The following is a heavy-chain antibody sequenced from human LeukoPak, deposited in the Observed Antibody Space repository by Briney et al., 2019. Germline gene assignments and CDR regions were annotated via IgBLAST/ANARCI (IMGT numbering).Heavy chain of an antibody. J-gene: IGHJ4*02. D-gene: IGHD3-10*01. CDR3: ARDMDGSGSFDY. V-gene: IGHV1-18*01. Sequence: ASVKVSSKASGYTFTSYGISWVRQTPGQGLEWMGWISGYKGNTNYAQKLQGRVTMTTDTSTSTAYMELRSLRSDDTAVYYCARDMDGSGSFDYWGQGTLVTVSS. CDR2: ISGYKGNT. CDR1: GYTFTSYG.